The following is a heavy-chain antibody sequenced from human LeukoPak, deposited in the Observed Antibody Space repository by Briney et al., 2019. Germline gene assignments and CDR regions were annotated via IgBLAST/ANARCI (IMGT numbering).Heavy chain of an antibody. CDR1: GYTLTSYD. CDR3: ARKYNVRGWYYYYYMDV. CDR2: VNPNSGNT. Sequence: SVKVSCKGSGYTLTSYDINWVRQAPRQGREWVGWVNPNSGNTGYAQKFQGRVTMTRNTSISTAYMELSSLRSEDTAVYYCARKYNVRGWYYYYYMDVWGKGTTVTVSS. V-gene: IGHV1-8*01. J-gene: IGHJ6*03. D-gene: IGHD3-10*02.